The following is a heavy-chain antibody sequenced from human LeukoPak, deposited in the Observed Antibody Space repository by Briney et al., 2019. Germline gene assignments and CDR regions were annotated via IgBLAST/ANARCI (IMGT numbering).Heavy chain of an antibody. CDR1: GYTFTGYY. CDR3: ARDLAVETETWFDP. V-gene: IGHV1-2*02. CDR2: INPNSGGT. Sequence: GASVKVSCKASGYTFTGYYMHWVRQAPGQGLEWMGWINPNSGGTNYAQKFQGRVTMTRDTSISTAYMELSRLRSDDTAVYYCARDLAVETETWFDPWGQGTLLTVSS. J-gene: IGHJ5*02.